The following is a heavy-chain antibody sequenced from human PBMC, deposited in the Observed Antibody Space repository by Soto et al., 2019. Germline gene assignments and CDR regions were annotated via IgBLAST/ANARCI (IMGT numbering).Heavy chain of an antibody. Sequence: EEQLVESGGGLAQPGGSLRLSCVASGFTFTTYWMSWVRQAPGKGLEWVANIRQDGGAQYYVDSVKGRFTISRDNAKNSGYLQMDSLRFEDTAVYYCVRGGHGSGSYLGSSWGQGILVTVSS. J-gene: IGHJ5*02. CDR2: IRQDGGAQ. D-gene: IGHD3-10*01. V-gene: IGHV3-7*03. CDR1: GFTFTTYW. CDR3: VRGGHGSGSYLGSS.